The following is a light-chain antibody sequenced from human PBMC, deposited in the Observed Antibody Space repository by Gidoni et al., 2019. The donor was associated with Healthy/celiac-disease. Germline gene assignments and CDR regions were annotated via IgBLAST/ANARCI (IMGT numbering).Light chain of an antibody. J-gene: IGLJ3*02. V-gene: IGLV1-47*01. CDR2: RNN. CDR1: SSNIGSNY. Sequence: QSVLTQQPSASGTPGPRVTISCSGSSSNIGSNYLYWYQQLPGTAPKLLIYRNNQRPSGVPDRFSGSKSGTSASLAISGLRSEDEADYYCAAWDDSLSGPVFGGGTKLTVL. CDR3: AAWDDSLSGPV.